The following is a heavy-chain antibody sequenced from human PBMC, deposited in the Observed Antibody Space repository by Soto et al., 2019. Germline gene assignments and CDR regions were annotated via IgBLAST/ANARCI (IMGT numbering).Heavy chain of an antibody. V-gene: IGHV3-7*01. J-gene: IGHJ3*02. CDR2: IKEDGSEK. D-gene: IGHD3-3*01. Sequence: GGSLRLSCAASGFTFSSYWMSWVRQAPGKGLEWVANIKEDGSEKYYVDSVKGRFTISRDNSKNMLYLQMNSLRVEDTAVYYCAREVRVRGFAFDIWGQGTMVTVS. CDR1: GFTFSSYW. CDR3: AREVRVRGFAFDI.